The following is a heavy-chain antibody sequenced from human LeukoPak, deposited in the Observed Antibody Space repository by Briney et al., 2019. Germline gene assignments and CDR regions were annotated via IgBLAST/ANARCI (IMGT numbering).Heavy chain of an antibody. D-gene: IGHD3-22*01. Sequence: GGSLRLSCAASGFTFSNYAMHWVRQAPGKGLEWVAFIRYDGSNKYYGDSVKGRFTISRVNSKNTLYLQMNSLRAEDTAVYYCARGLGGRVYYFESSGYFQYWGQGTLVSVSS. J-gene: IGHJ4*02. CDR3: ARGLGGRVYYFESSGYFQY. CDR1: GFTFSNYA. CDR2: IRYDGSNK. V-gene: IGHV3-30*02.